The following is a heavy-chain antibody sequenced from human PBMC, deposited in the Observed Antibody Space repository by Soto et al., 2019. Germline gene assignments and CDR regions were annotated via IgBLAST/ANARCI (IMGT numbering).Heavy chain of an antibody. CDR3: ARLDPDELGLFY. Sequence: SETLSLTCTVSGGSISSYYWSWIRQPPGKGLEWIGYIYYSGSTNYNPSLKSRVTISVDTSKNQFSLKLSSVTAADTAVYYCARLDPDELGLFYWGQGTLVTVSS. D-gene: IGHD1-26*01. CDR2: IYYSGST. CDR1: GGSISSYY. V-gene: IGHV4-59*08. J-gene: IGHJ4*02.